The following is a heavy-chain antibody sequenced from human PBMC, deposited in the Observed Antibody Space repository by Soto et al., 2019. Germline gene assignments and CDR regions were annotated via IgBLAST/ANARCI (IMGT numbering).Heavy chain of an antibody. CDR2: INHSGGT. J-gene: IGHJ5*02. V-gene: IGHV4-34*09. CDR1: SGSFSGYY. Sequence: SETLSLTCAVYSGSFSGYYWSWIRQPPGKGLEWIGDINHSGGTNYNPSLKSRVTILVDTSKNQFSLKVSSVTAADSAVYYCARLSGSWQSWFDPWGQGTQVTVSS. CDR3: ARLSGSWQSWFDP. D-gene: IGHD6-13*01.